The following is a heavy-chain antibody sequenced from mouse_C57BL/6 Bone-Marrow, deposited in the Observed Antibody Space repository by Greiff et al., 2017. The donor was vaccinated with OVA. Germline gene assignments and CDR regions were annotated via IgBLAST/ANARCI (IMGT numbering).Heavy chain of an antibody. Sequence: QVQLQQPGAELVMPGASVKLSCKASGYTFTSYWMHWVKQRPGQGLEWIGEIDPSDSYTNYNQKFKGKSTLTVDKSSSTAYMQLSSLTSEDSAVYYCARPITTGVAPYWYFDVWGTGTTVTVSS. V-gene: IGHV1-69*01. J-gene: IGHJ1*03. CDR3: ARPITTGVAPYWYFDV. CDR1: GYTFTSYW. CDR2: IDPSDSYT. D-gene: IGHD1-1*01.